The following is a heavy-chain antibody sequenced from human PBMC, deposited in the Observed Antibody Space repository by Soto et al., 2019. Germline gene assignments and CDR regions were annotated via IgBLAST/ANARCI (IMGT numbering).Heavy chain of an antibody. V-gene: IGHV1-69*13. CDR3: ARGPRGRENWFDP. Sequence: ASVKVSCKASGGPFSSYAISWVRQAPGQGLEWMGGIIPIFGTANYAQKFQGRVTITADESTSTAYMELSSLRSEDTAVYYCARGPRGRENWFDPWRQGTLVTASS. CDR1: GGPFSSYA. J-gene: IGHJ5*02. D-gene: IGHD2-15*01. CDR2: IIPIFGTA.